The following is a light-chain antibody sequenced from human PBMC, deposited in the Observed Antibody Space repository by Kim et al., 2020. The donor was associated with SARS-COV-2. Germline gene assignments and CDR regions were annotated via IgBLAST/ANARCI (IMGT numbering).Light chain of an antibody. Sequence: EVVLTQSPGTLSLSPGERATLSCRASQSVSSRYLAWYQQKPGQAPRLFIYGTSSRATGIPDRFSGSGSGTDFTLTISRLEPEDFAVYYCQQYGNLITFGQGARMESK. V-gene: IGKV3-20*01. CDR1: QSVSSRY. CDR3: QQYGNLIT. J-gene: IGKJ5*01. CDR2: GTS.